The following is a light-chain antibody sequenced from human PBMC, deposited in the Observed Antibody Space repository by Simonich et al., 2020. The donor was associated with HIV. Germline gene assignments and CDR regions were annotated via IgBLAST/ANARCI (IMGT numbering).Light chain of an antibody. Sequence: EIVMTQSPVTLSVSPGERATLSCRASQSVNSNLAGYQQKPGKAPRLLIYGASTRATGSPARFSGSGSGTQFTLTISSMQAEDFAVYYCQQYNNWPPATFGGGTKVDIK. CDR1: QSVNSN. CDR3: QQYNNWPPAT. CDR2: GAS. V-gene: IGKV3-15*01. J-gene: IGKJ4*01.